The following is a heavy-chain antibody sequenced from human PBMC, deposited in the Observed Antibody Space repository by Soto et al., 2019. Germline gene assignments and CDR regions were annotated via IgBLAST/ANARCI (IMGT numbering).Heavy chain of an antibody. V-gene: IGHV3-66*01. J-gene: IGHJ3*01. CDR1: GFSVGDNY. CDR2: IYSGGST. CDR3: ARDRGYR. D-gene: IGHD5-12*01. Sequence: EVQLVESGGGLVQPGGSLRLSCAASGFSVGDNYMKWVRQAPGKGLEWVSLIYSGGSTFYADSVKGRFTISRDNSKNPLFLQMNNLRVDDTAVYYCARDRGYRWGQGTMVTVSA.